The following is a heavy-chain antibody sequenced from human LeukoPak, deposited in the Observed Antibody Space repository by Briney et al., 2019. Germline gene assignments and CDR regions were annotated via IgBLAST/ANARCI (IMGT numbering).Heavy chain of an antibody. CDR3: ARLDYYYGSGSYGGDS. D-gene: IGHD3-10*01. J-gene: IGHJ4*02. CDR2: ITSSSDTI. CDR1: GFTFSDYG. Sequence: GGSLRLSCAASGFTFSDYGMNWVRQAPGKGLEWVSHITSSSDTIIYADSVKGRFTISRDNAKNSLYLQMSSLRAEDTAVYYCARLDYYYGSGSYGGDSWGQGTLVTVSS. V-gene: IGHV3-48*01.